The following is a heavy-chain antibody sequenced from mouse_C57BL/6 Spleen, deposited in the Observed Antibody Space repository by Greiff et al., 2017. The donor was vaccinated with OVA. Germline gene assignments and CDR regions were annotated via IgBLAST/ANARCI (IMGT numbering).Heavy chain of an antibody. V-gene: IGHV1-64*01. CDR1: GYTFTSYW. Sequence: VQLQQPGAELVKPGASVKLSCTASGYTFTSYWMHWVKQSPGQGLEWIGMIHPNSGSTNYNEKFKSKATLNVDKSSSTAYMQLSSLTSEDSAVYYCAREGYSNYFDYWGQGTTLTVSS. CDR3: AREGYSNYFDY. J-gene: IGHJ2*01. CDR2: IHPNSGST. D-gene: IGHD2-5*01.